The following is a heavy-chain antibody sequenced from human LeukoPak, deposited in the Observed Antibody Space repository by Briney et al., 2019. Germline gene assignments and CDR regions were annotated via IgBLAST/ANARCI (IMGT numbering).Heavy chain of an antibody. CDR1: GFTFSNAW. Sequence: GGSLRLSCAASGFTFSNAWMSWVRQAPGKGLEWVSAISGSGGSTYYADSVKGRFTISRDNSKNTLYLQMNSLRAEDTAVYYCAKEGSSSGYADYWGQGTLVTVSS. CDR2: ISGSGGST. CDR3: AKEGSSSGYADY. D-gene: IGHD6-6*01. J-gene: IGHJ4*02. V-gene: IGHV3-23*01.